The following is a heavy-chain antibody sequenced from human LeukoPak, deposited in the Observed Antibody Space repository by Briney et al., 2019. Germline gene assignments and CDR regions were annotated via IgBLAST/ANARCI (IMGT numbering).Heavy chain of an antibody. CDR3: ARGVNYMDV. J-gene: IGHJ6*03. V-gene: IGHV3-48*04. Sequence: GGSLRLSCAASGFTFSSYGMTWVRQAPGKGLEWVSYISSSSSTIYYADSVKGRFTISRDNAKNSLYLQMNSLRAEDTAVYYCARGVNYMDVWGKGTTVTISS. D-gene: IGHD3-22*01. CDR2: ISSSSSTI. CDR1: GFTFSSYG.